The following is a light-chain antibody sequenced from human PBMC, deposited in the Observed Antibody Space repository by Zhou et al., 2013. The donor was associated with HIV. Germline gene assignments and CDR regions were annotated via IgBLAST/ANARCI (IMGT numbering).Light chain of an antibody. V-gene: IGKV3-15*01. CDR2: SAS. J-gene: IGKJ2*01. CDR1: QSVSSN. CDR3: QQYNDWPPKYT. Sequence: ERVMTQSPATLSVSPGERATLSCRASQSVSSNLAWYQQKPGQAPRLLIYSASTRATGIPARFSGSGSGTEFTLTISSLQSEDFAVYYCQQYNDWPPKYTFGQGTKLEIK.